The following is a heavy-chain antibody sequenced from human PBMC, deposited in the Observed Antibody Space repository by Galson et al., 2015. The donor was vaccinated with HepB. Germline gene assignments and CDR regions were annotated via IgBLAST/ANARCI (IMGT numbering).Heavy chain of an antibody. CDR1: GYTFTTNG. V-gene: IGHV1-18*04. CDR2: ISANNGNT. D-gene: IGHD4/OR15-4a*01. J-gene: IGHJ4*02. CDR3: ARDRDYRFDY. Sequence: SVKVSCKASGYTFTTNGISWVRQAPGQGLAWLGLISANNGNTKYAQNFQERVTLTRDTSTSTVYLELRNLRSDDTAAYYCARDRDYRFDYWGQGTLVTVSS.